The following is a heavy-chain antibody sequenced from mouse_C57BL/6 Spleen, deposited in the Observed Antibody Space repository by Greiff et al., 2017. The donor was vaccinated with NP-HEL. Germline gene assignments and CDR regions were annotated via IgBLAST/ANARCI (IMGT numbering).Heavy chain of an antibody. CDR1: GYTFTSYW. CDR2: IYPGSGSS. Sequence: QVQLQQPGAELVKPGASVKMSCKASGYTFTSYWLTWVQQRPGQGLEWIGDIYPGSGSSNYTEKFKSMAILTVDTHSSTTYMQLSSLTSGDTAVYDCAVHSRYFEVWGTGTTVTVSS. D-gene: IGHD2-5*01. CDR3: AVHSRYFEV. V-gene: IGHV1-55*01. J-gene: IGHJ1*03.